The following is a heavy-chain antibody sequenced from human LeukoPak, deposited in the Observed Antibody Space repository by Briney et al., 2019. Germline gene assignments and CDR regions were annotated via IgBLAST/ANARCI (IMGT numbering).Heavy chain of an antibody. V-gene: IGHV3-21*04. CDR2: ISSSSNYI. CDR1: GFTFSSYS. Sequence: GGSLRLSCAASGFTFSSYSMNWVRQAPGKGLEWVSSISSSSNYIYYADSVKGRFTISRDNAKNSLYLQMNSLRAEDTAVYYCARVDVVVPASRYYYYGMDVWGQGTTVTVSS. D-gene: IGHD2-2*01. CDR3: ARVDVVVPASRYYYYGMDV. J-gene: IGHJ6*02.